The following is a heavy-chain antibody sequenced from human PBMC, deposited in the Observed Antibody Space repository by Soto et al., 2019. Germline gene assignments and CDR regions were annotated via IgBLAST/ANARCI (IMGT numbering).Heavy chain of an antibody. V-gene: IGHV1-18*01. J-gene: IGHJ5*02. CDR3: ARDQDEKKLLWFGEFLTSKYNWFDP. CDR2: ISAYNGNT. D-gene: IGHD3-10*01. CDR1: GYTFTSYG. Sequence: AASVKVSCKASGYTFTSYGISWVRQAPGQGLEWMGWISAYNGNTNYAQKLQGRVTMTTDTSTSTAYMELRSLRSDDTAVYYCARDQDEKKLLWFGEFLTSKYNWFDPWGQGTLVTVSS.